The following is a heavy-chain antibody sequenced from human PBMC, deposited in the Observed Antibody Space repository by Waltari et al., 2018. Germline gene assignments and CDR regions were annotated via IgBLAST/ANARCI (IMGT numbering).Heavy chain of an antibody. V-gene: IGHV3-48*03. D-gene: IGHD6-13*01. CDR3: AREVASAGTDYYFDY. CDR2: ISSSGSPI. Sequence: EVQLVESGGGLVQPGGYLRLSCAASGFPFSSYEMNWVRQAPGKGLEWVSYISSSGSPIYYADSVKGRFTISRDNAKSSLYLQMNSLRAEDTAVYYCAREVASAGTDYYFDYWGQGTLVTVSS. CDR1: GFPFSSYE. J-gene: IGHJ4*02.